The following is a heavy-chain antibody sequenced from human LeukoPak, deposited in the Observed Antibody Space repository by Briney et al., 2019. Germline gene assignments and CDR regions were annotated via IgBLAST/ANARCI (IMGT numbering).Heavy chain of an antibody. CDR3: ASSPVGATDY. V-gene: IGHV4-59*08. Sequence: SETLSLTCTVSGGSISTYYWSWIRQPPGKGLEWIGYIYYSGSTDYNPSPKSRVTMSVDTSINQLSLKPSSVTAADTAVYYCASSPVGATDYWGQGTLVTVSS. J-gene: IGHJ4*02. CDR1: GGSISTYY. D-gene: IGHD1-26*01. CDR2: IYYSGST.